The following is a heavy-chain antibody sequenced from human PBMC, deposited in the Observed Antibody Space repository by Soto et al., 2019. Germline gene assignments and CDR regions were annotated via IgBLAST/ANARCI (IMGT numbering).Heavy chain of an antibody. CDR2: INSDGSRT. J-gene: IGHJ3*02. CDR1: GFTFSSYW. Sequence: EVQLVESGGGLVQPGGSLRLSCAASGFTFSSYWMHWVRQVPGKGLAWVARINSDGSRTRYAVSVKGRFTISRDCATTARYVQLSRLRVDDTAVYYCAREGLVRAGFLDNWGHGTMVTVSS. D-gene: IGHD6-13*01. CDR3: AREGLVRAGFLDN. V-gene: IGHV3-74*01.